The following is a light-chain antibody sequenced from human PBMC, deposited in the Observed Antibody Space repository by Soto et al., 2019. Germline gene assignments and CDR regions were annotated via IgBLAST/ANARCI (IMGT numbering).Light chain of an antibody. Sequence: QSVLTQPPSASGTPGQRVTISCSGDTSNLGSNTVTWYQHLPGTAPKLVIYSNDDRPSGVPDRFSGSTSGTSASLAIRGLQSDDEADYFCAAWDDRLNADVFGGGTKVTVL. V-gene: IGLV1-44*01. J-gene: IGLJ1*01. CDR2: SND. CDR3: AAWDDRLNADV. CDR1: TSNLGSNT.